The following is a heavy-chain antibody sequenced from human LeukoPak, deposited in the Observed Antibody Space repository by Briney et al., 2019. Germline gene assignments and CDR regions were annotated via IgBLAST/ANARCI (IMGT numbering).Heavy chain of an antibody. J-gene: IGHJ6*03. V-gene: IGHV1-69*13. CDR3: ARDYGSGSDYYYYYYMDV. CDR1: GGTFSSYA. CDR2: IIPIFGTA. Sequence: SVKVSCKASGGTFSSYAISWVRQAPGQGLEWMGGIIPIFGTANYAQKFQGRVTITADESTSTAYMELSSLRSEDTAVYYCARDYGSGSDYYYYYYMDVWGKGTTVTISS. D-gene: IGHD3-10*01.